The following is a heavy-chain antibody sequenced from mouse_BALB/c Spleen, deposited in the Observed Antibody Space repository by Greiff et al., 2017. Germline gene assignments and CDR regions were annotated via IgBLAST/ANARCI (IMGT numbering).Heavy chain of an antibody. CDR2: ISSGSSTI. J-gene: IGHJ4*01. V-gene: IGHV5-17*02. Sequence: EVQRVESGGGLVQPGGSRKLSCAASGFTFSSFGMHWVRQAPEKGLEWVAYISSGSSTIYYADTVKGRFTISRDNPKNTLFLQMTSLRSEDTAMYYCASSSYDAMDYWGQGTSVTVSS. D-gene: IGHD1-1*01. CDR1: GFTFSSFG. CDR3: ASSSYDAMDY.